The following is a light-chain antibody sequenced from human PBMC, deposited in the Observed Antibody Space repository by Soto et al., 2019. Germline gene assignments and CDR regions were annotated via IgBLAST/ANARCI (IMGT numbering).Light chain of an antibody. Sequence: DIQMTQSPSTPASVGDRVTITCRASQSISRSVAWYQQKPGKAPKLLIYKASTLKSGGPSRFSGSGSGTEFAVTVSSLQPDDFATYCCQRYNSYSEDFGQGTKVDIK. CDR3: QRYNSYSED. V-gene: IGKV1-5*03. CDR2: KAS. J-gene: IGKJ1*01. CDR1: QSISRS.